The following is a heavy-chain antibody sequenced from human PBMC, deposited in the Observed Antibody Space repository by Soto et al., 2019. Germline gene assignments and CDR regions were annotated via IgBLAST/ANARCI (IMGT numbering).Heavy chain of an antibody. CDR2: INHSGST. J-gene: IGHJ5*02. Sequence: QVQLQQWGAGLLKPSETLSLTCAVYGGSFSGYYWSWIRQPPGKVLEWIGEINHSGSTNYNPSLKSRVTISVDTSKNQFSLKLSSVTAADTAVYYCAREMGYCSSTSCYWGNWFDPWGQGTLVTVSS. CDR1: GGSFSGYY. CDR3: AREMGYCSSTSCYWGNWFDP. D-gene: IGHD2-2*01. V-gene: IGHV4-34*01.